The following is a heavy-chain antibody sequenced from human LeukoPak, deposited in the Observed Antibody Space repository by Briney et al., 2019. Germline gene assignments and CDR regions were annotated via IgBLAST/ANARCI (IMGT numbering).Heavy chain of an antibody. Sequence: GGSLRLSCAASGFTSSSYSMNWVRQAPGKGLEWVSYISNSGSTTYYADSVKGRFTISRDNAKNSLYLQMNSLRVEDTAVYYCARGGTAVARGEYWGQGTLVTVSS. CDR1: GFTSSSYS. CDR3: ARGGTAVARGEY. V-gene: IGHV3-48*01. CDR2: ISNSGSTT. J-gene: IGHJ4*02. D-gene: IGHD6-19*01.